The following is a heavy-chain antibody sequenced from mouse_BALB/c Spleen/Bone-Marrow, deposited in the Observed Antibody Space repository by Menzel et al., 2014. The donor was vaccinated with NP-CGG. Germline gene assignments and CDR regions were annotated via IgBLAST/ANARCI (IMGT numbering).Heavy chain of an antibody. V-gene: IGHV14-3*02. J-gene: IGHJ3*01. CDR2: IDPANGNT. CDR1: GFNIKDTF. Sequence: VQLQQSGAELVKPGASVKLSCTASGFNIKDTFMHWVKQRPDQGLEWIGRIDPANGNTKYDPKFQGKATIKADTSSNTGCLQLRWLTSEETAVYCCAGARRCCEYVGYWGRGTLVTVSA. CDR3: AGARRCCEYVGY. D-gene: IGHD2-10*02.